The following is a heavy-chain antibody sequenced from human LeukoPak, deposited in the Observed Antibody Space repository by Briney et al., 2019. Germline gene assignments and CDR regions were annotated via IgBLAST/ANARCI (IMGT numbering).Heavy chain of an antibody. Sequence: GSLRLSCAASGFTFSSYAMSWVRQAPGKGLEWVSAISGSGGSTYYADSVKGRFTISRDNSKNTLYLQMNSLRAEDTAVYYCAASYGDYYPLDYWGQGTLVTVSS. J-gene: IGHJ4*02. CDR1: GFTFSSYA. V-gene: IGHV3-23*01. CDR2: ISGSGGST. D-gene: IGHD4-17*01. CDR3: AASYGDYYPLDY.